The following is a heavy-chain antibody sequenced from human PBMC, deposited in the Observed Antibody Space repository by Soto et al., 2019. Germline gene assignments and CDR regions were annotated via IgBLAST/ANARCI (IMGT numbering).Heavy chain of an antibody. V-gene: IGHV3-7*05. D-gene: IGHD2-8*01. CDR3: ARYCTNGVCYTAQYYYHYYGMDV. CDR1: GFTFSSYW. CDR2: IKQDGSEK. J-gene: IGHJ6*01. Sequence: EVQLVESGGGLVQPGGSLRLSCAASGFTFSSYWMSWVRQAPGKGLEWVANIKQDGSEKYYVDSVKGRFTISRDNDKNPLYLQMNSLRAEDTAVYYCARYCTNGVCYTAQYYYHYYGMDVW.